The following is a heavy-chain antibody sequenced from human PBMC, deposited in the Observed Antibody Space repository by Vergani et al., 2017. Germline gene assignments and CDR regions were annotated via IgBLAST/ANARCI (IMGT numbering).Heavy chain of an antibody. V-gene: IGHV4-59*01. CDR3: ARDPGIAVVEDAFDI. CDR1: GGSISSYY. D-gene: IGHD6-19*01. J-gene: IGHJ3*02. Sequence: QVQLQESGPGLVKPSETLSLTCTVSGGSISSYYWSWIRQSPGKGLEWIGYIYYSGSTNYNPSLKSRVTISVDTSKNQFSLRLSSVTAADTAVYYCARDPGIAVVEDAFDIWGQGTMVTVSS. CDR2: IYYSGST.